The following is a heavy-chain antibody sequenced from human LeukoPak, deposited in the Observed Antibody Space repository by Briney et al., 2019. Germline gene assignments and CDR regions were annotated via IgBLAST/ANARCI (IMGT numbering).Heavy chain of an antibody. J-gene: IGHJ6*04. CDR1: GGSFSGYY. CDR3: ARWSGGSGSYNLGNYSMDV. V-gene: IGHV4-34*01. D-gene: IGHD3-10*01. CDR2: INHSGST. Sequence: SETLSLTCAVYGGSFSGYYWSWLRQPPGKGLEWIGEINHSGSTNYNPSLKSRVTISVDTSKNQFSLKLSSVTAADTAVYYCARWSGGSGSYNLGNYSMDVWGKETTVTVSS.